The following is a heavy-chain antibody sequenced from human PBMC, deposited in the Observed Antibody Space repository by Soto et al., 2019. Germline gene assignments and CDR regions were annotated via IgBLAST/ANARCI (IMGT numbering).Heavy chain of an antibody. CDR1: GGSISSGGYY. CDR2: IYYSGST. CDR3: ARELVTHYYYYGMDV. Sequence: SETLSLTCTVSGGSISSGGYYWSWIRQHPGKGLEWIGYIYYSGSTYYNPSLKSRVTISVDTSKNQFSLKLSSVTAADTAVYYCARELVTHYYYYGMDVWGQGTTVTVSS. J-gene: IGHJ6*02. D-gene: IGHD4-4*01. V-gene: IGHV4-31*03.